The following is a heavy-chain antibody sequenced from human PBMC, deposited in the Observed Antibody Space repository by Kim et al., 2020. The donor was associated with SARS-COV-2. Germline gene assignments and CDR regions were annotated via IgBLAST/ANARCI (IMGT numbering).Heavy chain of an antibody. CDR1: GFTFSSYS. CDR3: ARGVFGCSSTSCYGY. V-gene: IGHV3-48*04. Sequence: GGSLRLSCAASGFTFSSYSMNWVRQAPGKGLEWVSYISSSSSTIYYADSVQGRFTISRDNAKNSLYLQMNSLRAEDTAVYYCARGVFGCSSTSCYGYWGQGTLVTVSS. J-gene: IGHJ4*02. CDR2: ISSSSSTI. D-gene: IGHD2-2*01.